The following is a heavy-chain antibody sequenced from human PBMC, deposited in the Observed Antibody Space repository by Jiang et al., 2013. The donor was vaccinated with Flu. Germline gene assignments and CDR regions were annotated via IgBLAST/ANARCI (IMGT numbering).Heavy chain of an antibody. D-gene: IGHD3-10*01. Sequence: GSGLVKPSQTLSLTCAVSGGSISSGGYSWSWIRQPPGKGLEWIGYIYHSGSTYYNPSLKSRVTISVDRSKNQFSLKLSSVTAADTAVYYCARGRYYYGSGSYPFFDHWGQGTLVTVSS. CDR2: IYHSGST. V-gene: IGHV4-30-2*01. CDR1: GGSISSGGYS. CDR3: ARGRYYYGSGSYPFFDH. J-gene: IGHJ4*02.